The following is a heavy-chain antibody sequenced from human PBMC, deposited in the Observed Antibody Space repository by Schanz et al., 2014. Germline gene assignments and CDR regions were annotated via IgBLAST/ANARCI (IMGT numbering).Heavy chain of an antibody. Sequence: QVQLVQSGAEMKKPGSSVRVSCKASGGPLSSYPINWVRQAPGQGLKWMGGVIPMLGITNYAERFQGRVTITADTSTAYMELSSLRSDDTALYYCARDRQNIASPATGFDSWGQGTLVTVSS. CDR1: GGPLSSYP. V-gene: IGHV1-69*04. D-gene: IGHD6-13*01. J-gene: IGHJ4*02. CDR2: VIPMLGIT. CDR3: ARDRQNIASPATGFDS.